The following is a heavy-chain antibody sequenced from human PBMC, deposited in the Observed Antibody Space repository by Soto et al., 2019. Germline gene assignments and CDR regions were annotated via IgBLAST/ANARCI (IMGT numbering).Heavy chain of an antibody. CDR1: GASINSYY. D-gene: IGHD2-8*01. J-gene: IGHJ4*02. CDR3: AKFNNDFDF. V-gene: IGHV4-59*01. CDR2: IYYSGLT. Sequence: PSETLSLTCTVSGASINSYYWSWIRQPPGKGLEWIGYIYYSGLTKYNPSLKSRVTISIDTSKNQFSLNLSSVTAADTAIYYCAKFNNDFDFWSQGTLVTVSS.